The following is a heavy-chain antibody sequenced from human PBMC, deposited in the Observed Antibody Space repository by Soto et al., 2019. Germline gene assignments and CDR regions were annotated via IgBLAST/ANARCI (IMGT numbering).Heavy chain of an antibody. CDR1: GFTFSSYA. Sequence: GGSLRLSCAASGFTFSSYAMSWVRQAPGKGLEWVSAISGSGGSTYYADSVKGRFTISRDNSKNTLYLQMNSLRAEDTAVYYCTKNPPTYYDSSGYPDYWGQGTLVTVSS. J-gene: IGHJ4*02. V-gene: IGHV3-23*01. CDR2: ISGSGGST. CDR3: TKNPPTYYDSSGYPDY. D-gene: IGHD3-22*01.